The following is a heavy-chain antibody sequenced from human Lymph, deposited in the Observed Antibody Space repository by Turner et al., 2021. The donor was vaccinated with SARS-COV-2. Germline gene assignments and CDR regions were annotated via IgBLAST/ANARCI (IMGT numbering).Heavy chain of an antibody. D-gene: IGHD2-21*02. J-gene: IGHJ6*02. CDR3: ARQRLTRYGMDV. Sequence: QLQLQESVPGLVKPSETLSLTCTVSGGSISSSNYYWGWIRQPPGKGLEWIGTIYYSGSTYYNPSLKSRITISVDTSKNQFSLKLSSVTAADTAVYYCARQRLTRYGMDVWGQGTTVTVSS. CDR1: GGSISSSNYY. CDR2: IYYSGST. V-gene: IGHV4-39*01.